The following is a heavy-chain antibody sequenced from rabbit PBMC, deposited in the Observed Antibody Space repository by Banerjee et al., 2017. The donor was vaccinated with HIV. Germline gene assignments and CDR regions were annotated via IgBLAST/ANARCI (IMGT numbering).Heavy chain of an antibody. J-gene: IGHJ6*01. CDR2: INTSSGNT. CDR1: GFDFSGSYW. Sequence: QEQLKESGGGLVQPGGSLKLSCKASGFDFSGSYWMTWVRQAPGKGLEWIGCINTSSGNTVYATWAKGRFTISKTSSTTVTLQMTSLTAADTATYFCARDDYGVMWLDLWGPGTLVTVS. D-gene: IGHD2-1*01. CDR3: ARDDYGVMWLDL. V-gene: IGHV1S45*01.